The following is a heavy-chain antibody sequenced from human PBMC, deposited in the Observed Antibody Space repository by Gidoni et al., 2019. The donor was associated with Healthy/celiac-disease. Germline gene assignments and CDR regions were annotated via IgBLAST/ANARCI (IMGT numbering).Heavy chain of an antibody. Sequence: EVQLVESGGGLVQPGGSLRLSCAASGFTFSRYWMSWVRQAPGKGLEWVANIKQDGSEKYYVDSVKGRFTISRDNAKNSLYLQMNSLRAEDTAVYYCARTPNDYVWGSYRYNDAFDIWGQGTMVTVSS. V-gene: IGHV3-7*03. J-gene: IGHJ3*02. CDR3: ARTPNDYVWGSYRYNDAFDI. D-gene: IGHD3-16*02. CDR2: IKQDGSEK. CDR1: GFTFSRYW.